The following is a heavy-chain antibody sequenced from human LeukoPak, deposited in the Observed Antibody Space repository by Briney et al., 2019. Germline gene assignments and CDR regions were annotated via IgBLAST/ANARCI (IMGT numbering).Heavy chain of an antibody. D-gene: IGHD7-27*01. CDR1: GFTFSTYT. Sequence: GGSLRLSCAASGFTFSTYTMYWVRHPPGKRLEWVSIIGNNGGGIHYADSVKGRFTISRDNFKNALYLQMNSLRVEDTAVYYWAKDPNWGIPSWGKGVLVPAS. CDR3: AKDPNWGIPS. V-gene: IGHV3-23*01. J-gene: IGHJ5*02. CDR2: IGNNGGGI.